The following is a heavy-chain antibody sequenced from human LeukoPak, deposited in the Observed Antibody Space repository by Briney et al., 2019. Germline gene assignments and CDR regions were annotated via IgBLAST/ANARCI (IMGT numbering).Heavy chain of an antibody. CDR1: GFTFSSYA. Sequence: PGGSLRLSCAASGFTFSSYAMSWVRQAPGKGLEWVSAISGSGGSTYYADSVKGRFTISRDNSKNTLYLQMNSLRDEDTAVYYCAKARDYDSSGYYFQHWGQGTLVTVSS. CDR3: AKARDYDSSGYYFQH. D-gene: IGHD3-22*01. V-gene: IGHV3-23*01. CDR2: ISGSGGST. J-gene: IGHJ1*01.